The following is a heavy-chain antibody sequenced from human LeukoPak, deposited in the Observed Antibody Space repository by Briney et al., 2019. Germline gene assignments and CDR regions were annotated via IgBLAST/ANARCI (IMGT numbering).Heavy chain of an antibody. D-gene: IGHD2-15*01. CDR1: GGSISSSSYY. CDR2: IYYSGST. V-gene: IGHV4-39*01. Sequence: PSETLSLTCTVSGGSISSSSYYWGWIRQPPGKGLEWIGSIYYSGSTYYNPSLKSRVTISVDTSKNQFSLKLSSVTTADTAVYYCARHRACRIWGQGTMVTVSS. CDR3: ARHRACRI. J-gene: IGHJ3*02.